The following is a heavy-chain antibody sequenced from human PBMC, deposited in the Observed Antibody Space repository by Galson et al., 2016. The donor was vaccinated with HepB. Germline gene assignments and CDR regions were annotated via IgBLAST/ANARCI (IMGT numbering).Heavy chain of an antibody. Sequence: SLRLSCAASGFSFSSYWMTWVRQAPGKGLEWVANIKEDGSEKYHVDSVRGRFTISRDNAEGSLYLQMNGLRADDTAVYYCMREPRAGAYYFDYWGQGTLVTVSS. CDR3: MREPRAGAYYFDY. CDR1: GFSFSSYW. J-gene: IGHJ4*02. V-gene: IGHV3-7*01. CDR2: IKEDGSEK. D-gene: IGHD6-19*01.